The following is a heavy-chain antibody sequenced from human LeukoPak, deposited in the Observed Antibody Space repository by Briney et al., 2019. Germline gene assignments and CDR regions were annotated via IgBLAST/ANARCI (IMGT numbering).Heavy chain of an antibody. CDR2: IYHSGST. V-gene: IGHV4-38-2*01. D-gene: IGHD3-10*01. CDR3: ARWSSGSYDGFDY. Sequence: SETLSLTCAVSGYSISSGYYWGWIRQPPGKGLEWIGSIYHSGSTYYNPSLKSRVTISVDTSKNQFSLKLSSVTAADTAVYYCARWSSGSYDGFDYWGQGTLDTVSS. CDR1: GYSISSGYY. J-gene: IGHJ4*02.